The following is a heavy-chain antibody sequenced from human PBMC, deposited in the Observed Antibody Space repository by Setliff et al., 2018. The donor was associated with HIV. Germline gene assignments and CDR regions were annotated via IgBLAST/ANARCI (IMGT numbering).Heavy chain of an antibody. CDR2: LFYTGST. CDR1: GDSITSRNYH. V-gene: IGHV4-39*07. J-gene: IGHJ4*02. Sequence: SETLSLTCAVSGDSITSRNYHWDWVRQPPGKGLEWIGSLFYTGSTSCNPSLRSRVTLSLDTSKNHISLHLSSVTAADTAVYYCVRQGHWYIPWYFDYWGQGALVTVSS. CDR3: VRQGHWYIPWYFDY. D-gene: IGHD1-20*01.